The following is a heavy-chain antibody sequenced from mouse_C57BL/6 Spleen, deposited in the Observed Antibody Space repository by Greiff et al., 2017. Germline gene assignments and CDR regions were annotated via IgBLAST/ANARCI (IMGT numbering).Heavy chain of an antibody. V-gene: IGHV1-26*01. CDR2: INPNNGGT. Sequence: VQLKQSGPELVKPGASVKISCKASGYTFTDYYMNWVKQSHGKSLEWIGDINPNNGGTSYNQKFKGKATLTVDKSSSTAYMELRSLTSEDSAVYYCARSKTRGCVDYWGQGTSVTVSS. CDR1: GYTFTDYY. J-gene: IGHJ4*01. CDR3: ARSKTRGCVDY.